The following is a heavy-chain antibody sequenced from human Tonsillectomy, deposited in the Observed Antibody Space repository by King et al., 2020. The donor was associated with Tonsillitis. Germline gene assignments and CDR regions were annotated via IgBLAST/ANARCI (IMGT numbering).Heavy chain of an antibody. CDR2: IVPIFGTT. V-gene: IGHV1-69*01. Sequence: VQLVQSGSEVKKPGSSVKVSCKASGGTFRNYAFSWVRQAPGQGLEWMGGIVPIFGTTTYAQLFQGRVTITADESTSTVYMELSSLTSEDTAIYFCARELQSGTFLGKRRAAWYLGLWGRGTLVTVSS. D-gene: IGHD7-27*01. CDR1: GGTFRNYA. J-gene: IGHJ2*01. CDR3: ARELQSGTFLGKRRAAWYLGL.